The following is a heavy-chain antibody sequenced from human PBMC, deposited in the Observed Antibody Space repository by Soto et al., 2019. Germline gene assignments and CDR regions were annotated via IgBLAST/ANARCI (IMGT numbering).Heavy chain of an antibody. CDR2: ISSSSSTI. CDR1: GFTFSSYS. V-gene: IGHV3-48*02. J-gene: IGHJ6*02. CDR3: ARDKLGYCSGGSCYYYGMDV. Sequence: EVQLVESGGGLVQPGGSLRLSCAASGFTFSSYSMNWVRQAPGKGLEWVSYISSSSSTIYYADSVKGRFTISRDNAKNSLYLQMNSLRDEDTAVYYCARDKLGYCSGGSCYYYGMDVWGQGTTVTVSS. D-gene: IGHD2-15*01.